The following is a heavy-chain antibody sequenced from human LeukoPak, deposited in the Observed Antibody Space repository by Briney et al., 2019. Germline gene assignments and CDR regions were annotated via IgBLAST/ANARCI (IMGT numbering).Heavy chain of an antibody. Sequence: ASVKVSCKASGYTFTSYGISWVRQAPGQGLEWMGWISAYNGNTNYAQKLQGRVTMTTDTSTSTAYMELRSLRSDDTAVYYCARDSTGCSSSWYRNFDYWGQGTLVTVSS. V-gene: IGHV1-18*01. D-gene: IGHD6-13*01. CDR3: ARDSTGCSSSWYRNFDY. CDR1: GYTFTSYG. J-gene: IGHJ4*02. CDR2: ISAYNGNT.